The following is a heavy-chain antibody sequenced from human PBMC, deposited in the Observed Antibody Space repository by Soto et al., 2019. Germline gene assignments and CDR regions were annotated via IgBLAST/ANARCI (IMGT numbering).Heavy chain of an antibody. V-gene: IGHV4-30-4*01. J-gene: IGHJ5*02. CDR1: GDSISSGDYY. CDR2: IYYSGST. CDR3: ARVVYGNSKRFLARWFDP. Sequence: QVQLQESGPGLVKPSQTLSLTCTVSGDSISSGDYYWSWIRQPPGKGLESIGYIYYSGSTYYNPSLKSRVTISVDTSKNQFSLKLSSVTAADTAVYYCARVVYGNSKRFLARWFDPWGQGTLVTVSS. D-gene: IGHD3-3*01.